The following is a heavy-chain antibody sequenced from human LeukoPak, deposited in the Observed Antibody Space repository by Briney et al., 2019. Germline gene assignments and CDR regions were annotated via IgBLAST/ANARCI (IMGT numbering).Heavy chain of an antibody. CDR3: ARDGGSSSTIFDY. V-gene: IGHV1-69*05. Sequence: ASVKVSCKASGGTFSSYAISWVRQAPGHGLEWMGGIIPIFGTANYAQKFQGRVTITTDESTSTAYMELSSLRSEDTAVYYCARDGGSSSTIFDYWGQGTLVTVSS. D-gene: IGHD6-6*01. CDR1: GGTFSSYA. CDR2: IIPIFGTA. J-gene: IGHJ4*02.